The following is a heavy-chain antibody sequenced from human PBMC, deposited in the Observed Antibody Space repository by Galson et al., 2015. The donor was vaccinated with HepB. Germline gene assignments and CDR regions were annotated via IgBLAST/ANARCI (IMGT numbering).Heavy chain of an antibody. CDR1: GYTFTRHA. D-gene: IGHD3-3*01. CDR2: IFAGNGTT. Sequence: SVKVSCKASGYTFTRHAIHWVRQAPGQRFEWMGWIFAGNGTTIYSQKFQDRVTITRDTSASTAYMELSSLRSEDTAVYYCARAGRYDFWSDYPLGYWGQGTLVTVSS. J-gene: IGHJ4*02. V-gene: IGHV1-3*01. CDR3: ARAGRYDFWSDYPLGY.